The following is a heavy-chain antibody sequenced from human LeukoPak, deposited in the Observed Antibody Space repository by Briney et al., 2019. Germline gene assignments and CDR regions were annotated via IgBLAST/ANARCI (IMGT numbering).Heavy chain of an antibody. J-gene: IGHJ3*02. V-gene: IGHV3-23*01. CDR2: ISGSGGST. D-gene: IGHD6-13*01. CDR1: GFTFSSYA. CDR3: AKDRSSSSWKYAFDI. Sequence: GGSLRLSCAASGFTFSSYAMSWVRQAPGKGLEWVSAISGSGGSTYYADSVKGRFTISRDNSKNTLYLQMNSLRAEDAAVYYCAKDRSSSSWKYAFDIWGQGTMVTVSS.